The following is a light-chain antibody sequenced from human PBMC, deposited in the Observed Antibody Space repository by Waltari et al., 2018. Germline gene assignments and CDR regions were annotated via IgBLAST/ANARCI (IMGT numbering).Light chain of an antibody. V-gene: IGKV3-15*01. CDR1: QSIRSN. CDR3: QQYDNWLGT. Sequence: EIVMMQSPATLSVCQGERATLSCMASQSIRSNLACYQHKPGQAPRLLIYGASTRATGIPARFSGSGSGTEFTLTISSLQSEDFAVYFCQQYDNWLGTFGQGTKVEIK. CDR2: GAS. J-gene: IGKJ1*01.